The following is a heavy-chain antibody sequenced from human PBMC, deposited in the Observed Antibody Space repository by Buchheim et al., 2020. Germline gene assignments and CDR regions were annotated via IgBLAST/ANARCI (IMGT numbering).Heavy chain of an antibody. D-gene: IGHD5-24*01. V-gene: IGHV5-51*01. CDR2: IYPGNSNT. CDR3: LRVGHNYDFDY. CDR1: GYSFTNYY. J-gene: IGHJ4*02. Sequence: EVQLVQSGTEVKKPGESLKISCQGSGYSFTNYYIAWVRQVSGKGLEWVGIIYPGNSNTGYSPSFQGLVTVSVDKPISTAYPQWNSLKAADTATYFCLRVGHNYDFDYWGQGTL.